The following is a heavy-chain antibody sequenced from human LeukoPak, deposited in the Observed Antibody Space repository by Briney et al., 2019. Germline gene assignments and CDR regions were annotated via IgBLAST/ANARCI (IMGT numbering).Heavy chain of an antibody. V-gene: IGHV3-23*01. CDR3: AKDRAGTPWAD. J-gene: IGHJ4*02. CDR1: GFTFSSYA. CDR2: ISGSGGST. D-gene: IGHD1-1*01. Sequence: GGSLRLSCAASGFTFSSYAMSWVRQAPGKGLEWVSGISGSGGSTYYADSVKGRFTISRDNSKNTLYLRMNSLRAEDTAVYYCAKDRAGTPWADWGQGTLVTVSS.